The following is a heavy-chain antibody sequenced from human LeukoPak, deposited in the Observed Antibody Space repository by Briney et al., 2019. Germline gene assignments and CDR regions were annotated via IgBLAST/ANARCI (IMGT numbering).Heavy chain of an antibody. Sequence: PGGSPRLSCAASGFTFSDHYMSWIRQAPGKGLEWVSYISSSGNTIYHADSVKGRFTISRDNAKNSLYLQMNSLRAEDTAVYYCARGPPYCGGDCYVFDIWGQGTMVTVSS. CDR2: ISSSGNTI. CDR3: ARGPPYCGGDCYVFDI. CDR1: GFTFSDHY. J-gene: IGHJ3*02. V-gene: IGHV3-11*01. D-gene: IGHD2-21*02.